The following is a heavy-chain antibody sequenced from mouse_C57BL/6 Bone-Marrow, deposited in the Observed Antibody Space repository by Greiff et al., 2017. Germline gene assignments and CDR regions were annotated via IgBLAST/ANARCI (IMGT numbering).Heavy chain of an antibody. V-gene: IGHV1-62-2*01. CDR3: ARHEAREGDYYGSYYYAMDY. D-gene: IGHD1-1*01. J-gene: IGHJ4*01. CDR1: GYTFTEYT. Sequence: QVQLQQSGAELVKPGASVKLSCKASGYTFTEYTIHWVKQRSGQGLEWIGWFYPGSGSIKYNEKFKDKATLTADKSSSTVYMELSRLTSEDSAVYFCARHEAREGDYYGSYYYAMDYWGQGTSVTVSS. CDR2: FYPGSGSI.